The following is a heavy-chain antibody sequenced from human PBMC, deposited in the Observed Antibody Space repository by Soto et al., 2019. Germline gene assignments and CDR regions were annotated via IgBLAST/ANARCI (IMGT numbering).Heavy chain of an antibody. D-gene: IGHD6-19*01. CDR1: GGSISSSSYY. J-gene: IGHJ4*02. Sequence: SETLSLTCTVSGGSISSSSYYWGWIRQPPGKGLEWIGSIYYSGSTYYNPSLKSRVTISVDTSKNQFSLKLSSVTAADTAAYYCARHADSVAGYDYWGQGTLVTVSS. CDR3: ARHADSVAGYDY. V-gene: IGHV4-39*01. CDR2: IYYSGST.